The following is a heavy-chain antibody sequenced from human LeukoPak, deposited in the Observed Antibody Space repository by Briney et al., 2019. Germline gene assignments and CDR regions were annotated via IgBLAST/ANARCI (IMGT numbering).Heavy chain of an antibody. D-gene: IGHD3-10*01. CDR2: IHRGGST. CDR1: GFTVSSNF. J-gene: IGHJ3*02. V-gene: IGHV3-53*01. Sequence: PGRSLRLSCAASGFTVSSNFMSWVRQAPGKGLECVSVIHRGGSTYYADSVKGRFTISRDNSKNTLYLQMNSLRAEDTAVYYCSRGPSGDESFDIWGQGTVVTVSS. CDR3: SRGPSGDESFDI.